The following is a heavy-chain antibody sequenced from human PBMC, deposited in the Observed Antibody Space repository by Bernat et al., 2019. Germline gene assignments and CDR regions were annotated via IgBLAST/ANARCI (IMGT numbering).Heavy chain of an antibody. D-gene: IGHD6-13*01. CDR2: IFPGDSDT. Sequence: EVQLVQSGAEVKEPGESLKISCKGSGYSFSNSWIGWVRQKPGEGLEWMGVIFPGDSDTRYSPSFQGQVTISADRSTSTAFLQWTSLKASDTAIYYCTRPLSSSWTYFDDWGQGTLVTVSS. CDR1: GYSFSNSW. V-gene: IGHV5-51*01. J-gene: IGHJ4*02. CDR3: TRPLSSSWTYFDD.